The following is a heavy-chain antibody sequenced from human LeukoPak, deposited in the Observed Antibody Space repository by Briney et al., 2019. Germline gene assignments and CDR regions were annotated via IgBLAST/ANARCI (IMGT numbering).Heavy chain of an antibody. Sequence: SETLSLTCTVSGGSISSYYWSWIRQPPGKGLEWIGYIYYGGSTNYNPSLKSRVTISVDTSKNQFSLKLSSVTAADTAVYYCARDRLGYYYDSSGYYYVDSPHDIWGQGTMVTVSS. CDR3: ARDRLGYYYDSSGYYYVDSPHDI. CDR2: IYYGGST. V-gene: IGHV4-59*12. J-gene: IGHJ3*02. CDR1: GGSISSYY. D-gene: IGHD3-22*01.